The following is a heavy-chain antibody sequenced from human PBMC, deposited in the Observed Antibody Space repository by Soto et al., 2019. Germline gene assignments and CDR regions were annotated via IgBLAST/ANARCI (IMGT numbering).Heavy chain of an antibody. CDR1: GFTFSSYA. Sequence: PGGSLRLSCAASGFTFSSYAMSWVRQAPGKGLEWVSAISGSGGSTYYADSVKGQFTISRDNSKNTLYLQMNSLRAEDTAVYYCAKEGYCSSTSCYRSGMDVWGQGTTVTVSS. CDR2: ISGSGGST. V-gene: IGHV3-23*01. D-gene: IGHD2-2*01. CDR3: AKEGYCSSTSCYRSGMDV. J-gene: IGHJ6*02.